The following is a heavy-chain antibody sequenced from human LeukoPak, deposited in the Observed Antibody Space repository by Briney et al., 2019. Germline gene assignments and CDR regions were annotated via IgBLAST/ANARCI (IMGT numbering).Heavy chain of an antibody. CDR1: GFAFSRYS. D-gene: IGHD4-17*01. V-gene: IGHV3-21*01. Sequence: GGSLRLSCAASGFAFSRYSMNWGRQAPGKELEWVSSISYSGPHMFYADSVRGRFTISRDNAENSLFLQMNSLRAEDTAVYFCASNDYRDEGIDSWGQGTLVTVSS. CDR3: ASNDYRDEGIDS. J-gene: IGHJ4*02. CDR2: ISYSGPHM.